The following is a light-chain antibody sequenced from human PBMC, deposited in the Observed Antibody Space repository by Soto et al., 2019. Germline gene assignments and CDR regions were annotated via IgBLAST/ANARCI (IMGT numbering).Light chain of an antibody. CDR1: NSNIGNNA. CDR2: YDD. Sequence: VLTQPPSVSEAPRQSVTISCSGSNSNIGNNAVNWYQQLPGKAPKLLIFYDDLLPSGVSDRFSGSRSDTSASLAISGLQSEDEADYYCATWDDSLNAWVFGGGTQLTVL. V-gene: IGLV1-36*01. CDR3: ATWDDSLNAWV. J-gene: IGLJ3*02.